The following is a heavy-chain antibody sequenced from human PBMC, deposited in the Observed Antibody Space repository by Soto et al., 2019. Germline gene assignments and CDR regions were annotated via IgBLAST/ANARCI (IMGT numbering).Heavy chain of an antibody. CDR2: ITTRGGRT. CDR3: AKEYYYDPSGPYSDFYFDS. V-gene: IGHV3-23*01. J-gene: IGHJ4*02. Sequence: EVQLLESGGGLTQPGGSLRLACAASGFSFSSYAMSWVRQAPSQGLEWVSSITTRGGRTYYADSVRGRFTISRDNFANALYLEMNSLRAEDTAIYYCAKEYYYDPSGPYSDFYFDSWGQGTLVTVSS. D-gene: IGHD3-22*01. CDR1: GFSFSSYA.